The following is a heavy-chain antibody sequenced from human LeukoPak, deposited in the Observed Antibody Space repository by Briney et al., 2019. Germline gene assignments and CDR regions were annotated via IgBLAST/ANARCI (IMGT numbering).Heavy chain of an antibody. Sequence: SSETLSLTCAVYGGSFSGYYWSWIRQPPGKGLEWIGEINHSGSTNYNPSLKSRVTISVDTSKNQFSLKLTSVTAADTAVYYCARQSSGWLTNYFDYWGQGTLVTVSS. CDR2: INHSGST. CDR1: GGSFSGYY. D-gene: IGHD6-19*01. CDR3: ARQSSGWLTNYFDY. V-gene: IGHV4-34*01. J-gene: IGHJ4*02.